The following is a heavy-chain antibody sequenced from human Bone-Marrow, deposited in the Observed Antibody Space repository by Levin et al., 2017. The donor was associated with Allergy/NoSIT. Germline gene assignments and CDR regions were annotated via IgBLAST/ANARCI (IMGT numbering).Heavy chain of an antibody. CDR3: ARGRYGGGLWFGELSTYDAFDI. CDR2: IYYSGST. J-gene: IGHJ3*02. Sequence: SETLSLTCTVSGGSISSGGYYWSWIRQHPGKGLEWIGYIYYSGSTYYNPSLKSRVTISVDTSKNQFSLKLSSVTAADTAVYYCARGRYGGGLWFGELSTYDAFDIWGQGTMVTVSS. CDR1: GGSISSGGYY. V-gene: IGHV4-31*03. D-gene: IGHD3-10*01.